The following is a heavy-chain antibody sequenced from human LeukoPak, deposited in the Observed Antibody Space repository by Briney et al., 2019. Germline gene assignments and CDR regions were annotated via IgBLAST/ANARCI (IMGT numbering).Heavy chain of an antibody. CDR3: AKRYSGTSGLYNFDY. CDR2: ITGSAANT. J-gene: IGHJ4*02. CDR1: GFTFSSYA. V-gene: IGHV3-23*01. Sequence: QTGGSLRLSCAASGFTFSSYAMTWVRQPPGKGLEGVSSITGSAANTYYADSVKGRFTISRDNSKNTLYLQMNSLRAEDTAVYYCAKRYSGTSGLYNFDYWGQGTLVTVPS. D-gene: IGHD1-26*01.